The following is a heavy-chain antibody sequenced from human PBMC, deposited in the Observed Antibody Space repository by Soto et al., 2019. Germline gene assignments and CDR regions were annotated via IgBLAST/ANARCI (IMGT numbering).Heavy chain of an antibody. D-gene: IGHD3-3*01. V-gene: IGHV4-31*03. J-gene: IGHJ4*02. CDR2: IDGSGYT. CDR1: GGSISTGGYY. CDR3: ARKQAGFFYGIDY. Sequence: SETLSLTCTVSGGSISTGGYYWSWIRQYPGKGLEWLGYIDGSGYTFYNPSLQSRLTLSMDTSKNQFSLKLSSATAADTAVYFCARKQAGFFYGIDYWRQGTLVTVS.